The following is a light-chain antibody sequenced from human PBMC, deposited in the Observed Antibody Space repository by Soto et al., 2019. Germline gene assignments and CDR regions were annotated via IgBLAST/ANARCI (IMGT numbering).Light chain of an antibody. CDR1: QSVSSY. Sequence: DIVLTQSPATLSLSPGERATLSCRASQSVSSYLAWYQQKPGQAPRLLIYDASNRASGIPARFSGSGSGTDFTLTISSLEPDDFAVYYCHQRSDWPSTFGGGTKVEIK. V-gene: IGKV3-11*01. J-gene: IGKJ4*01. CDR2: DAS. CDR3: HQRSDWPST.